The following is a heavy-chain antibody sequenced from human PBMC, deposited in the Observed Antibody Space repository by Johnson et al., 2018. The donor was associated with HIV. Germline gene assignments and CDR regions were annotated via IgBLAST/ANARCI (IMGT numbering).Heavy chain of an antibody. V-gene: IGHV3-23*04. CDR2: ISGSGGST. D-gene: IGHD1-26*01. J-gene: IGHJ3*02. CDR3: ARVEWELDAFDI. CDR1: GLSFSSYA. Sequence: EVQLVESGGGVVQPGRSVRLSCAASGLSFSSYAMSWVRQAPGKGLEWVSAISGSGGSTFYADSVKGRFTISRDNAKNTLYLQMNSLRAEDTAVYYCARVEWELDAFDIWGQGTMVTVSS.